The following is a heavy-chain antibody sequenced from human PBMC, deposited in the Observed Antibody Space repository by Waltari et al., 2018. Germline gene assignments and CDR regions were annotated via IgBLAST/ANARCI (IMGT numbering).Heavy chain of an antibody. CDR1: GGSISSSSYY. V-gene: IGHV4-39*07. D-gene: IGHD1-26*01. CDR3: AKQRHYSGSYP. Sequence: QLQLQESGPGLVKPSETLSLTCTVSGGSISSSSYYWGWIRQPPGKGLEWIGSIYYSGSTYYNPSLKSRVTISVDTSKNQFSLKLSSVTAADTAVYYCAKQRHYSGSYPWGQGTPVTVSS. CDR2: IYYSGST. J-gene: IGHJ5*02.